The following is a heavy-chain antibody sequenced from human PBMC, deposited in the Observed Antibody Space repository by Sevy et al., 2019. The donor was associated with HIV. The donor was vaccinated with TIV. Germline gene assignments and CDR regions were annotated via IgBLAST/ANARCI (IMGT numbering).Heavy chain of an antibody. Sequence: SETLSLTCTVSGDSISGCYCSWIRQRPRQGLDWIGYFYYSGRTNYSPSLKSRATISVDTSTNQISLTLTAVTAADTAICYCASGISARLDYWGQGTLVTVSS. V-gene: IGHV4-59*01. J-gene: IGHJ4*02. CDR3: ASGISARLDY. D-gene: IGHD6-6*01. CDR1: GDSISGCY. CDR2: FYYSGRT.